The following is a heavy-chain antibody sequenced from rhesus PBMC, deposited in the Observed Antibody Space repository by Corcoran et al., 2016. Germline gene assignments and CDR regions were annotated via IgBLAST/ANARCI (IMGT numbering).Heavy chain of an antibody. Sequence: QLQLQESGPGLVKPSETLSLTCAVSGGSISDSYRWSWIRQPPGKGLEWIGYIYGSSTSTNYNPSLKSRVTISKDTSKNQFSLKLSAVTAADTAVYYCARGSRYFDYWGQGVLVTVSS. CDR3: ARGSRYFDY. J-gene: IGHJ4*01. V-gene: IGHV4S10*01. D-gene: IGHD2-39*01. CDR1: GGSISDSYR. CDR2: IYGSSTST.